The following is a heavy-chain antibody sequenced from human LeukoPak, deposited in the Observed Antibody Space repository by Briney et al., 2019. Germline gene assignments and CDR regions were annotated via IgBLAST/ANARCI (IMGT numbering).Heavy chain of an antibody. J-gene: IGHJ4*02. CDR1: GYTFTSYG. D-gene: IGHD2-2*02. Sequence: ASVKVSCKASGYTFTSYGISWVRQAPGQGLEWMGWISAYNGNANYAQKLQGRVTMTTDTSTSTAYMELRSLRSDDTAVYYCARGYCSSTSCYTGDYWGQGTLVTVSS. CDR2: ISAYNGNA. V-gene: IGHV1-18*01. CDR3: ARGYCSSTSCYTGDY.